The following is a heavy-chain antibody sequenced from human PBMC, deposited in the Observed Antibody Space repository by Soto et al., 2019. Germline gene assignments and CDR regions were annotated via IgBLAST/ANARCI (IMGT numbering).Heavy chain of an antibody. Sequence: EVQLVESGGGLVKPGGSPRLSCAASGFSFSNAWMNWVRQAPGKGLEWVGRIKSKADGGATDYAAPVKGRFTISRDDSENMLYLQMNSLKTEDTAVYYCATDGGSGSGAIDYWGQGTLVTVSS. J-gene: IGHJ4*02. CDR2: IKSKADGGAT. D-gene: IGHD3-10*01. V-gene: IGHV3-15*07. CDR1: GFSFSNAW. CDR3: ATDGGSGSGAIDY.